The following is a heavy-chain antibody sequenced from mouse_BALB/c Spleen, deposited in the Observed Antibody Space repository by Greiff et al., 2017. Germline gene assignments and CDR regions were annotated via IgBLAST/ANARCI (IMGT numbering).Heavy chain of an antibody. CDR1: GFTFSSFG. CDR2: ISSGSSTI. J-gene: IGHJ2*01. CDR3: ARSYDYADFDY. Sequence: VQLKESGGGLVQPGGSRKLSCVASGFTFSSFGMHWVRQAPEKGLEWVAYISSGSSTIYYADTVKGRFTISRDNPKNTLFLQMTSLRSEDTAMYYCARSYDYADFDYWGQGTTLTVSS. V-gene: IGHV5-17*02. D-gene: IGHD2-4*01.